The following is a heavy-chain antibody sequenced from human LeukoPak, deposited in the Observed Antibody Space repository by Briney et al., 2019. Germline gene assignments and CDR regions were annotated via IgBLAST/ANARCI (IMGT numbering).Heavy chain of an antibody. V-gene: IGHV3-23*01. Sequence: GGSLRLSCAASGFTFSSYAMSWVRQAPGKGLEWVSTISGSGGGTYYADSVKGRFTISRDNSKNTLYVQMSSLRVEDTAVYYCARGRKYTSGYRVTELGSGYSDYWGQGTLVTVSS. CDR3: ARGRKYTSGYRVTELGSGYSDY. J-gene: IGHJ4*02. CDR2: ISGSGGGT. D-gene: IGHD5-18*01. CDR1: GFTFSSYA.